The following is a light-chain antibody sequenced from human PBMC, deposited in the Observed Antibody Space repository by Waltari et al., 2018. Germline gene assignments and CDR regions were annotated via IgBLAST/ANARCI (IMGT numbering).Light chain of an antibody. CDR2: YKSDPDQ. CDR3: MIWHNNAVV. J-gene: IGLJ2*01. CDR1: SGINVCSYR. Sequence: QAVLTQPSSLSASPGASASLTCTLRSGINVCSYRLHWYQQKPWSPPQYLLRYKSDPDQHQDSRVPRRFSGSKDASANAGILLISGLQSEDEADYYCMIWHNNAVVFGGGTTLTVL. V-gene: IGLV5-45*03.